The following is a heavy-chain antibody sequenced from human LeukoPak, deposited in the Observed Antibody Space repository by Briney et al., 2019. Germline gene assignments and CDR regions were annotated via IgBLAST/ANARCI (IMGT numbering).Heavy chain of an antibody. V-gene: IGHV4-34*01. J-gene: IGHJ4*02. D-gene: IGHD5-18*01. Sequence: PSETLSLTCAVSGGSFSGYYWSWIRQPPGKGLEWIGEINHSGSTNYNPSLKSRVTISVDTSKNQFSLKLSSVTAADTAVYYCARRTPPGYSYGYSDYWGQGTLVTVSS. CDR1: GGSFSGYY. CDR3: ARRTPPGYSYGYSDY. CDR2: INHSGST.